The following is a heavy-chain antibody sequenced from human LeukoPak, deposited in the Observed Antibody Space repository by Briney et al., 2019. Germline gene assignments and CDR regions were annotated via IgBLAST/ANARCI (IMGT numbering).Heavy chain of an antibody. CDR2: MNPNSGNT. Sequence: ASVKVSCKASGYTFTSYDINWVRQATGQGLEWMGWMNPNSGNTGYAQKFQGRVTMTRNTSISTAYMELSSLRSEDTAVYYCAKRPSGYGTGSFDYWGQGTLVTVSS. J-gene: IGHJ4*02. CDR3: AKRPSGYGTGSFDY. D-gene: IGHD5-12*01. CDR1: GYTFTSYD. V-gene: IGHV1-8*01.